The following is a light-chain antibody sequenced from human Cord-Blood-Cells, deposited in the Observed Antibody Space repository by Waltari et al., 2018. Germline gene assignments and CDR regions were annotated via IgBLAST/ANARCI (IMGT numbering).Light chain of an antibody. J-gene: IGKJ5*01. CDR3: QQSYSTPIT. V-gene: IGKV1-39*01. CDR1: QSISSY. CDR2: AAS. Sequence: IQITQSPSSLSASVGDRVTITCRASQSISSYLNWYQQKQGKAPKLLIYAASSLQSGVPSRFSGSGSGTDFTLTSSSLQPEDFATYYCQQSYSTPITFGQGTRLEIK.